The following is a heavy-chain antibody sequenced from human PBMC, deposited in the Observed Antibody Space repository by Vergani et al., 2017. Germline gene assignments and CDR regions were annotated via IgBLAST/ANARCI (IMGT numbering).Heavy chain of an antibody. CDR3: ARHSITMVRGVIISGWFDP. Sequence: EVQLVQSGAEVKKPGESLKISCKGSGYSFTRYWIGWVRQMPGKGLEWMGIIYPGDSDTRYSPSFQGQVTISADKSISTAYLQWSSLKASDTAMYYCARHSITMVRGVIISGWFDPWGQGTLVTVSS. J-gene: IGHJ5*02. V-gene: IGHV5-51*01. CDR2: IYPGDSDT. CDR1: GYSFTRYW. D-gene: IGHD3-10*01.